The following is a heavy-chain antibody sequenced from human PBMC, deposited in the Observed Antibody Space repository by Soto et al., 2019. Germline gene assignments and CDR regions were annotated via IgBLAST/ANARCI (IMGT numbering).Heavy chain of an antibody. V-gene: IGHV3-33*01. CDR1: GFTFSTYG. CDR2: IWYDGSNN. Sequence: QEQLVESGGGVVQPGTSLRLSCAASGFTFSTYGMHWVRQAPGKGLEWVAVIWYDGSNNYYVDSVKGRFTISRDNSKNTLDLQMNSLRGEDTAVYYCARGSGNYAPDAFDIWGQGTMVSVSS. CDR3: ARGSGNYAPDAFDI. D-gene: IGHD1-26*01. J-gene: IGHJ3*02.